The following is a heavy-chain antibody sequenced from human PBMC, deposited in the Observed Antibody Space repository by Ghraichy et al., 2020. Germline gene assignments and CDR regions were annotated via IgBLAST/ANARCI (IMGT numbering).Heavy chain of an antibody. CDR3: ARTTIAAAPRY. Sequence: SETLSLTCTVSGGSISSSSYYWGWIHQPPGKGLEWIGSIYYSGSTYYNPSLKSRVTISVDTSKNQFSLKLSSVTAADTAVYYCARTTIAAAPRYWGQGTLVTVSS. V-gene: IGHV4-39*01. CDR2: IYYSGST. D-gene: IGHD6-13*01. CDR1: GGSISSSSYY. J-gene: IGHJ4*02.